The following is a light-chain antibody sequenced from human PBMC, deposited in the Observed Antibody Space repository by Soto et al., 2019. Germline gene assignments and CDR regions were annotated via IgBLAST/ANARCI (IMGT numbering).Light chain of an antibody. J-gene: IGKJ1*01. V-gene: IGKV3-20*01. Sequence: IVFTQSPRTLSLSPGERATLSCRASQSVSSSYLAWYQQKPGQAPRLLIYGASSRATGIPDRFSGSGSGTDFTLTTSRLEPEDFAVYYCQQYGSSPPWTFGQRAKVDIK. CDR3: QQYGSSPPWT. CDR2: GAS. CDR1: QSVSSSY.